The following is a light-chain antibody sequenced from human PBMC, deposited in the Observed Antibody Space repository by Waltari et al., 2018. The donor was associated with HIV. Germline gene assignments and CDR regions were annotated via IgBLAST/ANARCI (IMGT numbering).Light chain of an antibody. CDR1: SSNIGANY. Sequence: QSVLTQPPSASGTPGQRVTISCSGSSSNIGANYVYWYQQLPRTAPKLLIYRNNLRPSGVPDRFSGSKSGTSASLAISGLRSEYEANYSCAAWGDSLSNVVFGGGTKLTVL. V-gene: IGLV1-47*01. J-gene: IGLJ2*01. CDR2: RNN. CDR3: AAWGDSLSNVV.